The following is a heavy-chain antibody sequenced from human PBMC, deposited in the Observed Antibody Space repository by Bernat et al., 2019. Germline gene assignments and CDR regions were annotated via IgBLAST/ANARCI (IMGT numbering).Heavy chain of an antibody. V-gene: IGHV3-30*02. Sequence: QVQLVESGGGVVQPGGSLRLSCAASGFTFSIYVMHWVRQAPGKGLEWVAFIQYDGSNKYYADSVKGRFTISRDNSKNTLYLQMNSLRAEDTGVYYCARVFSNYYDSSGYYSRDYYYGMDVWGQGTTVTVSS. CDR1: GFTFSIYV. D-gene: IGHD3-22*01. CDR3: ARVFSNYYDSSGYYSRDYYYGMDV. J-gene: IGHJ6*02. CDR2: IQYDGSNK.